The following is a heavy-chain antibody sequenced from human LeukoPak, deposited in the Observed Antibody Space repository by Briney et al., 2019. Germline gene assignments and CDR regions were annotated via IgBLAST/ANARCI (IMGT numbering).Heavy chain of an antibody. CDR3: AREQVDTAMVTDY. D-gene: IGHD5-18*01. Sequence: SVKVSCXASGGTFSSYAISWVRQAPGQGLEWMGRIIPIFGTANYAQKFQGRVTITTDESTSTAYMELSSLRSEDTAVYYCAREQVDTAMVTDYWGQGTLVTVSS. CDR1: GGTFSSYA. J-gene: IGHJ4*02. CDR2: IIPIFGTA. V-gene: IGHV1-69*05.